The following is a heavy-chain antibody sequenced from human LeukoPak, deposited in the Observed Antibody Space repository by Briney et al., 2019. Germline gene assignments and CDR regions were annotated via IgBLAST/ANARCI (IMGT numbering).Heavy chain of an antibody. CDR1: GGSFSGYY. Sequence: LETLSLTCAVYGGSFSGYYWSWIRQPPGKGLEWIGEINHSGSTNYNPSLKSRVTISVDTSKNQFSLKLSSVTAADTAVYYCARNPELRFLEWLRTGNNWFDPWGQGTLVTVSS. CDR2: INHSGST. D-gene: IGHD3-3*01. J-gene: IGHJ5*02. V-gene: IGHV4-34*01. CDR3: ARNPELRFLEWLRTGNNWFDP.